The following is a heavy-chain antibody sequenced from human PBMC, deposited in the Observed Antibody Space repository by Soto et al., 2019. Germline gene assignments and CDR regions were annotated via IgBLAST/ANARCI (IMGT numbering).Heavy chain of an antibody. CDR2: IWYDGSNK. V-gene: IGHV3-33*08. D-gene: IGHD5-18*01. Sequence: GGSLRLSCAASGFTFSSYGMHWVRQAPGKGLEWVAVIWYDGSNKYYADSVKGRFTISRDNSKNTLYLQMNSLRAEDTAVYYCARDLFTAMVTFYYYGMDVWGQGTTVTVSS. J-gene: IGHJ6*02. CDR1: GFTFSSYG. CDR3: ARDLFTAMVTFYYYGMDV.